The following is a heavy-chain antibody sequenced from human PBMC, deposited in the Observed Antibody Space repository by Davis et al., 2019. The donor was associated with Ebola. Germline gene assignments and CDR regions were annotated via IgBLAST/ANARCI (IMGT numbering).Heavy chain of an antibody. V-gene: IGHV4-39*01. CDR2: VYYSGST. CDR1: GGSISSYY. J-gene: IGHJ4*02. CDR3: ARHQGSWSFYYVDY. D-gene: IGHD3-10*01. Sequence: PSETLSLTCTVSGGSISSYYWGWIRQPPGKGLEWIGSVYYSGSTYYNPSLKSRVTMSVDRSKNQFSLKVSSVTAADTAVYHCARHQGSWSFYYVDYWGQGTLVTVSS.